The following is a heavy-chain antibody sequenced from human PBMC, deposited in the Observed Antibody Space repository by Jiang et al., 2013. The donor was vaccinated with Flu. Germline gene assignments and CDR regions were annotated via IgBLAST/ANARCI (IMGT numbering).Heavy chain of an antibody. D-gene: IGHD2-8*01. Sequence: LVESGGGLVQPGGSLRLSCAASGFTFSTYDMHWVRQAPGKGLEWVSAITTTGDTYFPDSVKGRFTISRENAKNSLYLQMNSLRAEDTAVYYCVRATWYYFDYWGQGTLVTVSS. CDR1: GFTFSTYD. CDR2: ITTTGDT. V-gene: IGHV3-13*01. CDR3: VRATWYYFDY. J-gene: IGHJ4*02.